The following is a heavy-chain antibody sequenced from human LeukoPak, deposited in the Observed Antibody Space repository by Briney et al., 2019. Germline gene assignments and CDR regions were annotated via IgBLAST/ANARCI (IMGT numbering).Heavy chain of an antibody. Sequence: GGSLRLSCAASGFTFSNYWMSWVRQAPGKGLEWVANIKQDGSEKYYVDSVKGRFTISRDNAKNSLYLQMNSLRAEDTAVYYCARVGYDYVWGSYRSFFDYWGQGTLVTVSS. CDR1: GFTFSNYW. CDR2: IKQDGSEK. CDR3: ARVGYDYVWGSYRSFFDY. V-gene: IGHV3-7*01. J-gene: IGHJ4*02. D-gene: IGHD3-16*02.